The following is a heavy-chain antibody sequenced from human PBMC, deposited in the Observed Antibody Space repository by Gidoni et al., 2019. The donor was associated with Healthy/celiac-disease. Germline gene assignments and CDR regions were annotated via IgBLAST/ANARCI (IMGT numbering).Heavy chain of an antibody. V-gene: IGHV3-23*01. D-gene: IGHD3-9*01. CDR1: GFTFSSYA. J-gene: IGHJ3*02. CDR2: ISGSGGST. CDR3: AKGLNILTGYYTAFDI. Sequence: EVQLLESGGGLVQPGGSLRLSCAASGFTFSSYAMSWVRQAPGKGLGWVSAISGSGGSTYDADSVKGRFTISRDNSKNTLYLQMNSLRAEDTAVYYCAKGLNILTGYYTAFDIWGQGTMVTVSS.